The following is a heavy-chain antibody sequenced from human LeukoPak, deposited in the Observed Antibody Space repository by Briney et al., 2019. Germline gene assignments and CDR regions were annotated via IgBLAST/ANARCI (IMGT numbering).Heavy chain of an antibody. D-gene: IGHD7-27*01. CDR1: GGSISSGGYS. J-gene: IGHJ4*02. CDR2: IYHSGGT. CDR3: ARDRAPSKNWGYPFPARY. V-gene: IGHV4-30-2*01. Sequence: NASETLSLTCAVSGGSISSGGYSWSWIRQPPGKGLEWIGYIYHSGGTYYNPSLKSRVTISVDRSKNQFSLKLSSVTAADTAVYYCARDRAPSKNWGYPFPARYWGQGTLVTVSS.